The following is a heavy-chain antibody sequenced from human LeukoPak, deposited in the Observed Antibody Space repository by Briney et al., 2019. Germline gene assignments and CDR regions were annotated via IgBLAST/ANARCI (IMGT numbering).Heavy chain of an antibody. CDR2: IYHSGST. J-gene: IGHJ3*02. D-gene: IGHD3-10*01. Sequence: SETLSLTCAVSGGSISSGGYSWSWIRQPPGKGLEWIGYIYHSGSTYYNPSLKSRVTISVDRSKNQFSLKLSSVTAADTAVYYCATTSPWFGFHAFDTWGQGTMVTVSS. CDR1: GGSISSGGYS. V-gene: IGHV4-30-2*01. CDR3: ATTSPWFGFHAFDT.